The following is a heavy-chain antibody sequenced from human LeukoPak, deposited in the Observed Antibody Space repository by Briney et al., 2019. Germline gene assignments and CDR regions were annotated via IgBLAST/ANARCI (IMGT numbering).Heavy chain of an antibody. J-gene: IGHJ5*02. CDR3: ARRMTTIAAAGTNWFDP. CDR2: INPNSGGT. D-gene: IGHD6-13*01. Sequence: GASVKVSCKASGYTFTGYYMHWVRQAPGQGLEWMGWINPNSGGTNYAQKFRGRVTMTRDTSISTAYMELSRLRSDDTAVYYCARRMTTIAAAGTNWFDPWGQGTLVTVSS. CDR1: GYTFTGYY. V-gene: IGHV1-2*02.